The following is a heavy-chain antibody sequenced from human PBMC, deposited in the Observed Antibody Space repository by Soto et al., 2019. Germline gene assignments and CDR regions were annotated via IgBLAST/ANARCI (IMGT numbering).Heavy chain of an antibody. Sequence: ASVKVSCKASGGTFSSYAISWVRQAPGQGLEWMGWISAYNGNTNYAQKLQGRVTMTTDTSTSTAYMELRSLRSDDTAVYYCARVTRDILTGPLFEYWGQGTLVTVSS. CDR1: GGTFSSYA. CDR3: ARVTRDILTGPLFEY. J-gene: IGHJ4*02. V-gene: IGHV1-18*01. CDR2: ISAYNGNT. D-gene: IGHD3-9*01.